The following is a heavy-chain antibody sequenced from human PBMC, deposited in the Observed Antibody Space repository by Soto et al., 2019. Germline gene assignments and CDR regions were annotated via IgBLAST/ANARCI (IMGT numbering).Heavy chain of an antibody. CDR2: ISGNSGSR. CDR3: AKDSHYDILHSYFDY. J-gene: IGHJ4*02. V-gene: IGHV3-9*01. CDR1: GFTFDDYA. D-gene: IGHD3-9*01. Sequence: EVQLVESGGGLVQPGRSLRLSCAASGFTFDDYAMHWVRQAPGKGLEWVSGISGNSGSRGYADSVKGRFTISRDNAKNSLYQKMNSLRAEDTALYYCAKDSHYDILHSYFDYWGQGTLVTVSS.